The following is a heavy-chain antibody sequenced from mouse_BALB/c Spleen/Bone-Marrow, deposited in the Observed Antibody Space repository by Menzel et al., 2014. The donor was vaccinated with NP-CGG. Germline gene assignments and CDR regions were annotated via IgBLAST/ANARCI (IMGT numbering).Heavy chain of an antibody. D-gene: IGHD2-3*01. V-gene: IGHV1-80*01. CDR2: IYPGDGDT. CDR3: ARGRGWYFDY. Sequence: QVQLQQSGAELVRPGSSVKISCKASGYAFSSYWMNWVKQRPGQGLEWIGQIYPGDGDTNYNGKFKGKATLTADKSSSTACMQLSGLTSEDSAVYFCARGRGWYFDYWGQGTTLTVSS. J-gene: IGHJ2*01. CDR1: GYAFSSYW.